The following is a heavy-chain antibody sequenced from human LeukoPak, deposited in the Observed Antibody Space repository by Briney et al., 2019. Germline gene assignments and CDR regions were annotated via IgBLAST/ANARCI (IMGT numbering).Heavy chain of an antibody. CDR2: IYHSGST. Sequence: PSENLSLTCAVSGGSISGGGYSWSWIRQPPGKGLEWIGYIYHSGSTYYNPSLKSRVTISVDRSKNQFSLKLSSVTAADTAVYYCARARRLYYYDSSGCIDYWGQGTLVTVSS. CDR3: ARARRLYYYDSSGCIDY. CDR1: GGSISGGGYS. D-gene: IGHD3-22*01. J-gene: IGHJ4*02. V-gene: IGHV4-30-2*01.